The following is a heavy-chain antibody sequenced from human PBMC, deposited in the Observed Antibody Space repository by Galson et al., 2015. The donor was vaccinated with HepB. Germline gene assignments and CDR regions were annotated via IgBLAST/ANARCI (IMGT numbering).Heavy chain of an antibody. CDR1: GYIFSNYW. Sequence: QSGAEVKKPGESLTISCKGSGYIFSNYWITWVRQMSGKGLQWMGRIDPSDSYTDYSPSFQGHVTISIDKSISTAYLQWTSLKASDTAMYYCARQGGDSGWNELDYWGQGVLVTVSS. V-gene: IGHV5-10-1*01. CDR2: IDPSDSYT. J-gene: IGHJ4*02. D-gene: IGHD1-1*01. CDR3: ARQGGDSGWNELDY.